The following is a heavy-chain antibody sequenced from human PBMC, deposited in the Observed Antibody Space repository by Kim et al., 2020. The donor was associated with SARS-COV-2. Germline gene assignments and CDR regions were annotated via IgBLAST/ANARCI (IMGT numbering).Heavy chain of an antibody. D-gene: IGHD5-18*01. J-gene: IGHJ4*02. Sequence: HPSLSGQVTIPVDTSKNQFSLKLSSVTAADTAVYYCARDSAVYSQGFDYWGQGTLVTVSS. V-gene: IGHV4-30-2*05. CDR3: ARDSAVYSQGFDY.